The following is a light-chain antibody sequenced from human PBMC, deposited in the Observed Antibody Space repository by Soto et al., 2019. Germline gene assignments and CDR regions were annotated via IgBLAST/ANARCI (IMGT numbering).Light chain of an antibody. CDR2: EIS. J-gene: IGLJ2*01. V-gene: IGLV2-14*01. Sequence: QSALTQPASVSGSPGQSITISCTGTSSDVGGYNYVSWYQHHPGKAPKLIIYEISDRPSGVSNRFSGSKSGNTASLTISGLQAEDEAYYYCSSYTSSSTYVVFGGGTKLTVL. CDR1: SSDVGGYNY. CDR3: SSYTSSSTYVV.